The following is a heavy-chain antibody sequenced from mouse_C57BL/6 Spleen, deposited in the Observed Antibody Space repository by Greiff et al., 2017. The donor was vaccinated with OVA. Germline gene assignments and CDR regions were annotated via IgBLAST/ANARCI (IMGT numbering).Heavy chain of an antibody. V-gene: IGHV1-61*01. CDR2: IYPSDSET. CDR1: GYTFTSYW. J-gene: IGHJ3*01. CDR3: ARDYDGFAY. D-gene: IGHD2-3*01. Sequence: QVQLQQPGAELVRPGSSVKLSCKASGYTFTSYWMDWVKQRPGQGLAWIGNIYPSDSETHYNQKFKDKATLTVDKSSSTAYMQLSSLTSEDSAVYYCARDYDGFAYWGQGTLVTVSA.